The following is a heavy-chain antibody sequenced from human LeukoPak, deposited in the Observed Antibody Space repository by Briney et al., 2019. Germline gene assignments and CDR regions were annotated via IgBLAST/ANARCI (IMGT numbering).Heavy chain of an antibody. CDR1: GGTFSSYA. D-gene: IGHD2-2*01. V-gene: IGHV1-69*05. CDR3: ARGSTYFYY. CDR2: ILPMLGTA. J-gene: IGHJ4*02. Sequence: SVKVSCKASGGTFSSYAINWVRQAPGQGLEWMGGILPMLGTANYAQKFQGRVTMTTDESTSTAYMELSSLRSEDTAVYYCARGSTYFYYWSQGTLVTVSS.